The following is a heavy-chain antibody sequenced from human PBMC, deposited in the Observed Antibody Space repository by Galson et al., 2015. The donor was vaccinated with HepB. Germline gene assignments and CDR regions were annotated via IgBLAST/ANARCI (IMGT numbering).Heavy chain of an antibody. D-gene: IGHD3-9*01. CDR3: AREGRGDILTGCYSSIDY. Sequence: SLRLSCAASGFTVSSNYMSWVRQAPGKGLEWVSVIYSGGSTYYADSVKGRFTISRDNSKNTLYLQMNSLRAEDTAVYYCAREGRGDILTGCYSSIDYWGQGTLVTVSS. CDR1: GFTVSSNY. J-gene: IGHJ4*02. CDR2: IYSGGST. V-gene: IGHV3-66*01.